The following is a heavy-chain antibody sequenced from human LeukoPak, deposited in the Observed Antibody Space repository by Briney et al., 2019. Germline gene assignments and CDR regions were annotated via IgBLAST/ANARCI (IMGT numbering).Heavy chain of an antibody. CDR2: INPSGGST. CDR1: RYTFTSYY. V-gene: IGHV1-46*01. Sequence: ASVKVSCKASRYTFTSYYMHWARQAPGQGLEWMGIINPSGGSTSNAQKFQGRVTMTRDTSTSTVYMELSSLRSEDTAVYYCARDVGIAGARDDAFDIWGQGTMVTVSS. J-gene: IGHJ3*02. D-gene: IGHD6-13*01. CDR3: ARDVGIAGARDDAFDI.